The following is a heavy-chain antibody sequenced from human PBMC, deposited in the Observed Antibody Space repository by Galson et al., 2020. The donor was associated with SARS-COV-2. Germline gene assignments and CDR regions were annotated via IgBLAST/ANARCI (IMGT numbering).Heavy chain of an antibody. V-gene: IGHV3-30*18. D-gene: IGHD1-26*01. J-gene: IGHJ4*02. Sequence: GGSLRLSCAASGFAFSVNGMHWVRQAPGKGLEWVARISYDGKKKTYADSVKGRFTISRDNSRNTVSLQLNSLRPQDTGLYYCAKDGVWEPPPLESWGQGTLVTVSS. CDR3: AKDGVWEPPPLES. CDR1: GFAFSVNG. CDR2: ISYDGKKK.